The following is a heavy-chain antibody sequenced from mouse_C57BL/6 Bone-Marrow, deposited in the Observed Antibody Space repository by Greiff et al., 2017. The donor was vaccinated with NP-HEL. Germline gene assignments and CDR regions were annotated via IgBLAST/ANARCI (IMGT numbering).Heavy chain of an antibody. CDR3: ASDGYYNAMDY. Sequence: EVMLVESGGGLVQPGGSLKLSCAASGFTFSDYYMYWVRQTPEKRLEWVAYISNGGGSTYYPDTVKGRFTISRDNAKNTLYLQMSRLKSEDTAMYYCASDGYYNAMDYWGQGTSVTVSS. V-gene: IGHV5-12*01. CDR1: GFTFSDYY. CDR2: ISNGGGST. D-gene: IGHD2-3*01. J-gene: IGHJ4*01.